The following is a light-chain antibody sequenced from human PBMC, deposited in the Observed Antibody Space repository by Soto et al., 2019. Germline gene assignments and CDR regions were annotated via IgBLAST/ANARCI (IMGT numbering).Light chain of an antibody. CDR1: SSNIGAGTD. J-gene: IGLJ1*01. V-gene: IGLV1-40*01. Sequence: QSVLTQPPSVSGAPGQRVTISCTGSSSNIGAGTDVNWYQQLPGTAPKLLIYANSNRPSGVPDRVSGSKSGTTASLAITGLQAEDEADYYCQSYDSSLSGYVFGTGTKLTVL. CDR2: ANS. CDR3: QSYDSSLSGYV.